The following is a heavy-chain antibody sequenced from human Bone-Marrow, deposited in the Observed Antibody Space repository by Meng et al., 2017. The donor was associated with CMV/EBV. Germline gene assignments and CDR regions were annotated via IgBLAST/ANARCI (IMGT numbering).Heavy chain of an antibody. D-gene: IGHD4/OR15-4a*01. J-gene: IGHJ6*02. V-gene: IGHV1-2*02. CDR1: GYTFTGYY. CDR3: ASSPGAPPYYYGMDV. CDR2: INPNSGGT. Sequence: ASVKVSCKASGYTFTGYYMHWVRQAPGQGLEWMGWINPNSGGTNYAQKFQGRVTMTRDTSISTAYMELSRLRSDDTAVYYCASSPGAPPYYYGMDVWGQGTTVTVSS.